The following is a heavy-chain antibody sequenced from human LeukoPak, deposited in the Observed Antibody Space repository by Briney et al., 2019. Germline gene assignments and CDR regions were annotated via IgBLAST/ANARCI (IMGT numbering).Heavy chain of an antibody. D-gene: IGHD3-16*01. CDR2: MNPNSGNT. Sequence: ASVKVSCKASGYTFTSYDINWVRQATGQGLEWMGWMNPNSGNTGYAQKFQGRVTITGNTSISTAYMELSSLRSEDTAVYYCATAGGDPDAFDIWGQGTMVTVSS. CDR1: GYTFTSYD. CDR3: ATAGGDPDAFDI. J-gene: IGHJ3*02. V-gene: IGHV1-8*03.